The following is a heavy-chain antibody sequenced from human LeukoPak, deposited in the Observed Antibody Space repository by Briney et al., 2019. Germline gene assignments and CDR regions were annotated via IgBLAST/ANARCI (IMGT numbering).Heavy chain of an antibody. CDR1: GFTFSSYS. V-gene: IGHV3-21*01. Sequence: PGGSLRLSCAASGFTFSSYSMNWVRQAPGKGLEWVSSISSSSSYIYYADSVKGRFTISRDNAKNSLYLQMNSLRAEDTAVYYCARRGEVSGSYGAFDIWGQGTMVTVSS. CDR3: ARRGEVSGSYGAFDI. J-gene: IGHJ3*02. D-gene: IGHD1-26*01. CDR2: ISSSSSYI.